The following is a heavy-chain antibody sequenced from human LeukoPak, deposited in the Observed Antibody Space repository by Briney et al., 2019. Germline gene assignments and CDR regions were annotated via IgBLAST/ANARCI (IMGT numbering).Heavy chain of an antibody. CDR1: GFTVSSNY. CDR2: IYSGGST. V-gene: IGHV3-53*01. J-gene: IGHJ4*02. CDR3: AGRIAAAVPDY. Sequence: GSLRLSCAASGFTVSSNYMSWVRQAPGKGLEWVSVIYSGGSTYYADSVKGRFTISRDNSKNTLYLQMNSLRAEDTAVYYCAGRIAAAVPDYWGQGTLVTVSS. D-gene: IGHD6-13*01.